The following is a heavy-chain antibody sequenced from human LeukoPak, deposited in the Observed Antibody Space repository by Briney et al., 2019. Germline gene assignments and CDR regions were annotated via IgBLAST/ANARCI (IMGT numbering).Heavy chain of an antibody. CDR3: STCSQWLPNFDY. CDR2: ISTHNGDT. Sequence: ASVKVSCKASGYTFRNYGISWVRQAPGQGLEWMGWISTHNGDTNYAQKFEGRVTMTTDTFTSTAYMELRSQRSDDTAVYYCSTCSQWLPNFDYWGQGTLVTVSS. CDR1: GYTFRNYG. V-gene: IGHV1-18*04. J-gene: IGHJ4*02. D-gene: IGHD5-12*01.